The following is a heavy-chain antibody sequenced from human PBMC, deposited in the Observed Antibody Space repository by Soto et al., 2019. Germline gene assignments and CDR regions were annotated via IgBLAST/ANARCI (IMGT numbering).Heavy chain of an antibody. J-gene: IGHJ5*01. CDR2: ISSNSAYI. CDR3: TRDASRDSSARGWFDP. CDR1: GFTFRSFT. V-gene: IGHV3-21*01. D-gene: IGHD6-13*01. Sequence: PGGSLRLSCAASGFTFRSFTMNWVRQAPGKGLEWVSTISSNSAYIYYTDALRGRFTISRDNAKNSLHLQMNSLRAEDTAVYYCTRDASRDSSARGWFDPWGPGTLVTHSS.